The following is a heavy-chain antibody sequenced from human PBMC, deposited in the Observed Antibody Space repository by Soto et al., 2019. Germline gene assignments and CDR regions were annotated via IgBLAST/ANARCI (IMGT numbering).Heavy chain of an antibody. CDR2: ITSSSSYI. D-gene: IGHD4-17*01. CDR3: ARDPTTVTYAFDI. J-gene: IGHJ3*02. V-gene: IGHV3-21*01. Sequence: PEGSRRLSCAASGCSFSSYSMNWVRRAPGKGLEWVSSITSSSSYIYYADSLKGRFTISRDNAKNSLYLQMNSLRAEDTAVYYCARDPTTVTYAFDIWRQGTMVTVSS. CDR1: GCSFSSYS.